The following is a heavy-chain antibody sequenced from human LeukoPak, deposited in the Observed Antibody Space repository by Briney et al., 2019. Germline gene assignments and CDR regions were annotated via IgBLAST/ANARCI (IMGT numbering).Heavy chain of an antibody. D-gene: IGHD2-2*01. CDR3: ARSPSPKYGIVVLPAAMGLPLYYDYMDV. CDR2: IIPIFGTA. Sequence: SVKVSCKASGGTYSSYAISWVRQAPGQGLEWMGGIIPIFGTAKYAQKFQGRVTVTTDESTSTAYMELSSLRSEDTAVYYCARSPSPKYGIVVLPAAMGLPLYYDYMDVWGKGTTVTVSS. CDR1: GGTYSSYA. J-gene: IGHJ6*03. V-gene: IGHV1-69*05.